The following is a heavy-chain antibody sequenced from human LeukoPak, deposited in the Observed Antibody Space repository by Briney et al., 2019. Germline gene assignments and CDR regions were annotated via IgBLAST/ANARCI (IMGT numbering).Heavy chain of an antibody. CDR3: AKKYYYGSGSYIFHFDH. J-gene: IGHJ4*02. V-gene: IGHV3-21*04. CDR2: ISSSSSYI. Sequence: GSLRLSCAASGFTFSSYSMNWVRQAPGKGLEWVSSISSSSSYIYYADSVKGRFTISRDDSKSTLSLQMNSLRAEDTALYYCAKKYYYGSGSYIFHFDHWGQGTPVTVSS. CDR1: GFTFSSYS. D-gene: IGHD3-10*01.